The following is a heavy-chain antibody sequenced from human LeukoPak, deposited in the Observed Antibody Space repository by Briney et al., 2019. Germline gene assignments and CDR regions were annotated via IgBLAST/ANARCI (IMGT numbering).Heavy chain of an antibody. D-gene: IGHD3-9*01. J-gene: IGHJ1*01. Sequence: SETLSLTCTVSGGSISSYYWSWIRQPPGKGLEWIGEINHSGSTNYNPSLKSRVTISVDTSKNQFSLKLSSVTAADTAVYYCARVGSLRYFDWSQYFQHWGQGTLVTVSS. CDR2: INHSGST. V-gene: IGHV4-34*01. CDR3: ARVGSLRYFDWSQYFQH. CDR1: GGSISSYY.